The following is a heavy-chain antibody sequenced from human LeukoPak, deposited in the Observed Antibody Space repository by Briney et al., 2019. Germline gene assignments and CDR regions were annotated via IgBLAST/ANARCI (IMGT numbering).Heavy chain of an antibody. Sequence: SETLSPTCAVYGGSFSGYYWSWIRQPPGKGLEWIGEINHSGSTNYNPSLKSRVTISVDTSKNRFSLKLSSVTAADTAVYYCARAWIQLWFLDYWGQGTLVTVSS. D-gene: IGHD5-18*01. CDR1: GGSFSGYY. V-gene: IGHV4-34*01. J-gene: IGHJ4*02. CDR3: ARAWIQLWFLDY. CDR2: INHSGST.